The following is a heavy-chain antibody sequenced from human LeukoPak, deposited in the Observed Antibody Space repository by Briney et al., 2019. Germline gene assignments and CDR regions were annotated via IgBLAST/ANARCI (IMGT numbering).Heavy chain of an antibody. V-gene: IGHV4-59*08. CDR3: ARLHFAAAEEFDP. CDR1: GGSINGYY. D-gene: IGHD6-13*01. J-gene: IGHJ5*02. Sequence: PSETLSLTCTVSGGSINGYYWSWIRQPPGKGLEWIGYIYYSGSTNNNPSLKSRVTISVDTSKNQFSLNLSSVTAADTAVYYCARLHFAAAEEFDPWGQGTLVTVSS. CDR2: IYYSGST.